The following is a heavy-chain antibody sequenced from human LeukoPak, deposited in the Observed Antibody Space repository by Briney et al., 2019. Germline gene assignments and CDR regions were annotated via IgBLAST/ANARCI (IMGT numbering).Heavy chain of an antibody. V-gene: IGHV4-30-2*01. D-gene: IGHD1-26*01. CDR3: ARASDVGFDY. CDR2: IYHSGST. Sequence: SETLSLTCAVSGGSISSGGYSWSWIGQPPGKGLEWIGYIYHSGSTYYNPSLKSRVTISVDRSKNQFSLKLSSVTAADTAVYYCARASDVGFDYWGQGTLVTVSS. J-gene: IGHJ4*02. CDR1: GGSISSGGYS.